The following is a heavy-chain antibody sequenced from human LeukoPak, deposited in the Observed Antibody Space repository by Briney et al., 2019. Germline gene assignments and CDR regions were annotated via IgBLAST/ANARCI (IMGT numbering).Heavy chain of an antibody. V-gene: IGHV1-18*01. D-gene: IGHD2-2*01. CDR1: GYTFTRHG. J-gene: IGHJ6*03. Sequence: ASVKVSCKASGYTFTRHGISWVRQAPGQGLEWMGWINNYNGDTNYAQRLQGRVTMTTDTSTSTAYMELSSLRSEDTAVYYCAAGDCSSTSCRYYYYYYMDVWGKGTTVTVSS. CDR2: INNYNGDT. CDR3: AAGDCSSTSCRYYYYYYMDV.